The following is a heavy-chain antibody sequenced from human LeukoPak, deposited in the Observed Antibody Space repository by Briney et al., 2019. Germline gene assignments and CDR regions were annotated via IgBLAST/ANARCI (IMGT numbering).Heavy chain of an antibody. V-gene: IGHV1-8*01. Sequence: GASVKVSCKASGYTFTSYDINWARQATGQGLEWMGWMNPNSGNTGYAQKFQGRVTMTRNTSISTAYMELSSLRSEDTAVYYCARRRTYDFWSGYYRVFDYWGQGTLVTVSS. D-gene: IGHD3-3*01. CDR1: GYTFTSYD. CDR3: ARRRTYDFWSGYYRVFDY. J-gene: IGHJ4*02. CDR2: MNPNSGNT.